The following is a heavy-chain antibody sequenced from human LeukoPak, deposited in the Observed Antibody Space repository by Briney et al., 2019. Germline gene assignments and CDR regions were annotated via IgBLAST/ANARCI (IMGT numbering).Heavy chain of an antibody. CDR2: IYYSGST. V-gene: IGHV4-59*01. CDR1: GGSISSYY. Sequence: SETLSLTCTVSGGSISSYYWSWIRQPPGKGLEWIGYIYYSGSTNYNPSPKSRVTISVDTSKNQFSLKLSSVIAADTAVYYCARLLRVGYCSTTSCNWFDPWGQGTLVTVSS. J-gene: IGHJ5*02. D-gene: IGHD2-2*03. CDR3: ARLLRVGYCSTTSCNWFDP.